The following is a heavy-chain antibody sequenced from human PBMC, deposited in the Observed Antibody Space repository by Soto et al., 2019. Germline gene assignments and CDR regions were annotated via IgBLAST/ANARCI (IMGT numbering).Heavy chain of an antibody. CDR1: GFTFSSYG. J-gene: IGHJ4*02. V-gene: IGHV3-30*18. Sequence: GGSLRLSCAASGFTFSSYGMHWVRQAPGKGLEWVAVISYDGSNKYYADSVKGRFTISRDNSKNTLYLQMNSLRAEDTAVYYCAKGRSSSWTYFDYWGQGTLVTVSS. CDR3: AKGRSSSWTYFDY. CDR2: ISYDGSNK. D-gene: IGHD6-13*01.